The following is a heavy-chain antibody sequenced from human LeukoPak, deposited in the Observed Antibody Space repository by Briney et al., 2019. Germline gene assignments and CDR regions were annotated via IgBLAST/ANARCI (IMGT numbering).Heavy chain of an antibody. CDR3: AKGVGYYDSSGYPYYFDY. CDR2: ISGSGGST. V-gene: IGHV3-23*01. J-gene: IGHJ4*02. CDR1: GCTFSSYA. D-gene: IGHD3-22*01. Sequence: GGSLRLSCAASGCTFSSYAMSWVRQAPGKGLEWVSAISGSGGSTYYADSVKGRFTISRDNSKNTLYLQMNSLRAEDTAVYYCAKGVGYYDSSGYPYYFDYWGQGTLVTVSS.